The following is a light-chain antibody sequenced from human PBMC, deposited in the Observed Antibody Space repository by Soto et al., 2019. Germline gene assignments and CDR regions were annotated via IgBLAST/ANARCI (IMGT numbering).Light chain of an antibody. V-gene: IGKV3-11*01. CDR2: GAS. J-gene: IGKJ5*01. CDR3: QQTYSAPPDQLTTVNRLTVRLRIT. Sequence: VLTQSPATLSLSPGERATLSCRASQSVSTYLAWYQQKPGQAPRLLIYGASNRATGIPARFSGGGSGTDFTLTISSLEPEDFATYYCQQTYSAPPDQLTTVNRLTVRLRITFGQGTRLDIK. CDR1: QSVSTY.